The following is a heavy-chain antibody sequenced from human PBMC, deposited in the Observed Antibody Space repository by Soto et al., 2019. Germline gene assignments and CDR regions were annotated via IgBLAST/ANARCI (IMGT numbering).Heavy chain of an antibody. J-gene: IGHJ4*02. CDR3: AKISPDYYVSDY. D-gene: IGHD3-10*02. CDR1: GLTFSSYS. CDR2: ISGSGVTT. V-gene: IGHV3-23*01. Sequence: VQLLDSGGGLVQPGGSLRLSCVVSGLTFSSYSMTWVRQAPGKGLEWVSQISGSGVTTYYADSVKGRFTISRDNSENTLYLQMDSLRAEDTAIYYCAKISPDYYVSDYWGQGILVTVSS.